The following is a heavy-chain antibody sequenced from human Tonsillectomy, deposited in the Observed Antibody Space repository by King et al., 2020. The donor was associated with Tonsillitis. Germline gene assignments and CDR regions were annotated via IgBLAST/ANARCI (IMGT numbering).Heavy chain of an antibody. CDR1: GFSLSTSGMC. CDR3: ARGAHDSGSYYSDY. J-gene: IGHJ4*02. D-gene: IGHD1-26*01. V-gene: IGHV2-70*01. Sequence: TFKESGPALVKPTQTLTLTCTFSGFSLSTSGMCVSWIRQPPGKALEWLALIDWDDDKYYSTSLKTRLTISKDTSKNQVVLTMTNMDPVDTATYYCARGAHDSGSYYSDYWGQGTLVTVSS. CDR2: IDWDDDK.